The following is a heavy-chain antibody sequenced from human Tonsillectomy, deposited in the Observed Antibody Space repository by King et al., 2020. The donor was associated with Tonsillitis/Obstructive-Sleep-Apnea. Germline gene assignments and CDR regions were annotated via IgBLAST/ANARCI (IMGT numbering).Heavy chain of an antibody. Sequence: QLVQSGGGLVKPGGSLRLSCAASGFTFSSFSMNWVRQAPGKGLEWVSSISNSATYIYYADSLKGRFTISRDNAKNSLYLQMNSLRAEDTAVYYCARDREQGDTVVPTANWFDPWGQGTLVTVSS. CDR2: ISNSATYI. V-gene: IGHV3-21*01. CDR1: GFTFSSFS. J-gene: IGHJ5*02. CDR3: ARDREQGDTVVPTANWFDP. D-gene: IGHD2-2*01.